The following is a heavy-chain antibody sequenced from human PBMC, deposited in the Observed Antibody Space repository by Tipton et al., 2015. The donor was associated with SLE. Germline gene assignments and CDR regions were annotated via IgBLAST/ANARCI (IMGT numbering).Heavy chain of an antibody. CDR3: AKDIHPGQNAFDI. CDR2: IRYDGSNK. J-gene: IGHJ3*02. V-gene: IGHV3-30*02. Sequence: SLRLSCAASGFTFSSYGMHWVRQAPGKGLEWVAFIRYDGSNKYYADSVKGRFTISRDNSKNTLYLQMNSLRAEDTAVYYCAKDIHPGQNAFDIWGQGTMVTVSS. D-gene: IGHD2-21*01. CDR1: GFTFSSYG.